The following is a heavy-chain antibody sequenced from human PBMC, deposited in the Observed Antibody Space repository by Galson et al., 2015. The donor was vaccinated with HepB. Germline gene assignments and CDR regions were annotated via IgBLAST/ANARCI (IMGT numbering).Heavy chain of an antibody. V-gene: IGHV1-69*13. D-gene: IGHD3-10*01. CDR1: GGTFSSYA. CDR3: AREERAGRSRELLSEYYYYMDV. J-gene: IGHJ6*03. CDR2: IIPIFGTA. Sequence: SVKVSCKASGGTFSSYAISWVRQAPGQGLEWMGGIIPIFGTANYAQKFQGRVTITADESTSTAYMELSSLRSEDTAVYYCAREERAGRSRELLSEYYYYMDVWGKGTTVTVSS.